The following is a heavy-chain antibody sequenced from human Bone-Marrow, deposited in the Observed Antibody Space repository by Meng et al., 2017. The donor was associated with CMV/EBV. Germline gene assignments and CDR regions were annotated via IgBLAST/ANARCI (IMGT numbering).Heavy chain of an antibody. CDR3: ARDGPMVRGVMGYYYYGMDV. Sequence: GESLKISCAASGFTFSSYAMHWVRQAPGKGLEWVAVISYDGSNKYYADSVKGRFTISRDNSKNTLYLQMNSLRAEDTAVYYCARDGPMVRGVMGYYYYGMDVCGQGTTVTVSS. V-gene: IGHV3-30-3*01. D-gene: IGHD3-10*01. CDR1: GFTFSSYA. CDR2: ISYDGSNK. J-gene: IGHJ6*02.